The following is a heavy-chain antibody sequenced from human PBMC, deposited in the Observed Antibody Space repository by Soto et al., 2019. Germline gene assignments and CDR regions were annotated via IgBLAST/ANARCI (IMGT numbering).Heavy chain of an antibody. D-gene: IGHD2-21*02. CDR2: ISSSSSTI. CDR1: GFTFSSYS. CDR3: ARVGHTCGGDCYDWFDP. J-gene: IGHJ5*02. V-gene: IGHV3-48*02. Sequence: EVQLVESGGGLVQPGGSLRLSCAASGFTFSSYSMNWVRQAPGKGLEWVSYISSSSSTIYYADSVKGRFTISRDNAKNSLYLQMNSLRDEDTAVYYCARVGHTCGGDCYDWFDPLGQGTLVTVSS.